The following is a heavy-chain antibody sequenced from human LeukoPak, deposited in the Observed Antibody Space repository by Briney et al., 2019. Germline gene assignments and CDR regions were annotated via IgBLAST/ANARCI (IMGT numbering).Heavy chain of an antibody. CDR1: GYTFTSYD. CDR2: MNPNSGNT. V-gene: IGHV1-8*03. CDR3: ARYYYGSGRFDAFDI. D-gene: IGHD3-10*01. Sequence: ASVKVSCNASGYTFTSYDINWVRQATGQGLEWMGWMNPNSGNTGYAQKFQGRVTITRNTSISTAYMELSSLRSEDTAVYYCARYYYGSGRFDAFDIWGQGTMVTVSS. J-gene: IGHJ3*02.